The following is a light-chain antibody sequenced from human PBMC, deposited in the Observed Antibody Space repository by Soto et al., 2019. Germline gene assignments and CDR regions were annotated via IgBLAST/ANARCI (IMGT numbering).Light chain of an antibody. Sequence: QSVLTQPASVAGSPGQTVTFSCTGTSSDIGAYNYVSWYQQYPGKAPKLMIYDVSTRPSGVSNRFSGSKSGNTASLTISGLQAEDEADYYCTSYSNSITYVFGTGTQLTV. V-gene: IGLV2-14*03. CDR2: DVS. CDR3: TSYSNSITYV. J-gene: IGLJ1*01. CDR1: SSDIGAYNY.